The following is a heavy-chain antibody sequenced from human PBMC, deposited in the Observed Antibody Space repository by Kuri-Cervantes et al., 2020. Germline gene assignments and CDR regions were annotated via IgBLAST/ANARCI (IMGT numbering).Heavy chain of an antibody. D-gene: IGHD4-11*01. CDR1: GYTFTSYY. CDR3: ARGCPTVINYYYYGMDV. CDR2: INPSGGST. J-gene: IGHJ6*01. V-gene: IGHV1-46*01. Sequence: ASVKVSCKASGYTFTSYYMHWVRQAPGQGLEWMGIINPSGGSTSYAQKFQGRVTMTRDTSTSTVYMELSSLRSEDTAVYYCARGCPTVINYYYYGMDVWGQGTTVTCAS.